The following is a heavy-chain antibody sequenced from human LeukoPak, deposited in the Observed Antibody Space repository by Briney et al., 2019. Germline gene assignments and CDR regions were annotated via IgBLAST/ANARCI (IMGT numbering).Heavy chain of an antibody. J-gene: IGHJ4*02. CDR2: INHSGST. V-gene: IGHV4-34*01. Sequence: PSETLSLTRVVCGGSFSGYYWSWIGQPPARGLEWVGEINHSGSTNYNPSLKSRVTISVDTSKNQFSLKLSSVTAADTAVYYCARGGSGYDYEDYWGQGTPVTVSS. CDR1: GGSFSGYY. D-gene: IGHD5-12*01. CDR3: ARGGSGYDYEDY.